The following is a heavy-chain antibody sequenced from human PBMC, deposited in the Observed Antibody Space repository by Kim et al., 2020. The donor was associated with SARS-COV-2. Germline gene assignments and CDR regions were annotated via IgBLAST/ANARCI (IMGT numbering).Heavy chain of an antibody. CDR1: GFTFSSYS. D-gene: IGHD3-3*01. V-gene: IGHV3-21*01. Sequence: GGSLRLSCAASGFTFSSYSMNWVRQAPGKGLEWVSSISSSSSYIYYADSVKVRFTISRDNAKNSLYLQMNSLSAEDTAVYYCARFVAGVDFWSGYWSEPRYGMGVLGQGTTVTVSS. J-gene: IGHJ6*02. CDR2: ISSSSSYI. CDR3: ARFVAGVDFWSGYWSEPRYGMGV.